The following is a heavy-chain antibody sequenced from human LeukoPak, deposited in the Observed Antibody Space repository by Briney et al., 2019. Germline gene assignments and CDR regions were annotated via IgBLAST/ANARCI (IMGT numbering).Heavy chain of an antibody. J-gene: IGHJ4*02. CDR3: ARAATVTTGDEY. V-gene: IGHV4-30-4*08. CDR2: IYYSGST. CDR1: GGSISSGDYY. Sequence: SQTLSLTCTVSGGSISSGDYYWSWIRQPPGKGLEWIGYIYYSGSTYYNPSLKSRVTISVDPSKNQFSLKLSSVTAADTAVYYCARAATVTTGDEYWGQGTLVTVSS. D-gene: IGHD4-17*01.